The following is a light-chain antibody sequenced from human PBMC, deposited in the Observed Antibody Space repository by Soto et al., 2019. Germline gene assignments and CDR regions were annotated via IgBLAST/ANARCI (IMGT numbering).Light chain of an antibody. Sequence: EIVMTQSPATQSVSPGGRATLSCRASQSISDTLAWYQQKPGQAPRLLIYDASNRATGIPARFSGSGSGTDFTLTISSLEPEDFAVYYCQQRSNWPPITFGQGTRLEI. CDR3: QQRSNWPPIT. CDR2: DAS. CDR1: QSISDT. J-gene: IGKJ5*01. V-gene: IGKV3-11*01.